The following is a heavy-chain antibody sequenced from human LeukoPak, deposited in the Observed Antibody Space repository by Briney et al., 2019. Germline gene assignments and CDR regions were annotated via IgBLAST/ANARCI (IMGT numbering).Heavy chain of an antibody. J-gene: IGHJ4*01. CDR2: IRYDGGNK. Sequence: GGSLRLSCVASGFTFSSYGIHWVRQAPGKGLEWVAFIRYDGGNKYYADSAKGRFTISRDNSKNTVYLQMNSLRGEDTAVYYCAILDYWGQGTLVTVSS. CDR3: AILDY. V-gene: IGHV3-30*02. CDR1: GFTFSSYG.